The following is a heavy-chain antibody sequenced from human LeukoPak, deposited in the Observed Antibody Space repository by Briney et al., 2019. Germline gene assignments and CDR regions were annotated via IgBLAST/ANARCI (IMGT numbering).Heavy chain of an antibody. V-gene: IGHV3-7*01. D-gene: IGHD2-2*01. CDR1: GFSFSSYW. Sequence: GGSLRLSCAASGFSFSSYWMSWVRQAPGKGLEWVANINQDGSEKYYVDSVKGRFTITRDNAKNSLHLQMDSLRAEDTAVYYCARGRYCSSSSCFFDYWGQGTVVTVSS. J-gene: IGHJ4*02. CDR3: ARGRYCSSSSCFFDY. CDR2: INQDGSEK.